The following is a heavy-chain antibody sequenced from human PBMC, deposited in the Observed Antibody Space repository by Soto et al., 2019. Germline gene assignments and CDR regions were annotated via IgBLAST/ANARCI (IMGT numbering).Heavy chain of an antibody. CDR3: AKRGDIVEVSRTFVGYGMDV. CDR1: GFTFRNYA. CDR2: ISGNGGDI. D-gene: IGHD2-2*01. J-gene: IGHJ6*02. V-gene: IGHV3-23*04. Sequence: VQLVESGGGLVKPGGSLRLSCAASGFTFRNYAMSWVRQAPGKGLEWVSRISGNGGDINYADSVKGRFTISRDNSKNTLYLQMNSLRAEDTAVYYCAKRGDIVEVSRTFVGYGMDVWGQGTTVTVSS.